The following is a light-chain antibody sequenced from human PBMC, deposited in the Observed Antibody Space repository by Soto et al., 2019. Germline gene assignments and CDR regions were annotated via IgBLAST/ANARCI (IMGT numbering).Light chain of an antibody. CDR1: QSINSW. Sequence: DIQMTKSPSTLSASVVDRVTITCRASQSINSWLAWYQQKPGKAPKFLIYDASSLESGVPSRFSGSGSGTEFTLTISSLQPDDSATYYCQQYNSYVWPFGQGTRGIS. CDR3: QQYNSYVWP. V-gene: IGKV1-5*01. J-gene: IGKJ1*01. CDR2: DAS.